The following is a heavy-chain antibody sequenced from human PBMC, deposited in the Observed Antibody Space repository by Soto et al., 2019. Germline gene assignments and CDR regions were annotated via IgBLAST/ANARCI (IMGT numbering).Heavy chain of an antibody. J-gene: IGHJ6*02. V-gene: IGHV3-33*01. CDR3: ARDTARAMVRIYYGMDV. D-gene: IGHD3-10*01. Sequence: QVQLVESGGGVVQPGRSLRLSCAASGFTFSSYGMHWVRQAPGKALEWVAVIWYDGSNKYYADSVKGRFTISRDNSKNTLYLQMNSLRAEDTAVYYCARDTARAMVRIYYGMDVWGQGTTVTVSS. CDR2: IWYDGSNK. CDR1: GFTFSSYG.